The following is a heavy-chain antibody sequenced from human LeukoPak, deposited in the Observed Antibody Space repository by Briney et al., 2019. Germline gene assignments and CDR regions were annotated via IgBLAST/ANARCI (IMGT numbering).Heavy chain of an antibody. CDR1: GFTFSDYY. CDR2: ISSSGSTI. D-gene: IGHD6-13*01. Sequence: PGGSLRLSCAASGFTFSDYYMSWIRQAPGKGLEWVSYISSSGSTIYYAGSVKGRFTISRDNAKISLYLQMNSLRAEDTAVYYGARDFSSSWYPGWFDPWGQGTLVTVSS. V-gene: IGHV3-11*01. J-gene: IGHJ5*02. CDR3: ARDFSSSWYPGWFDP.